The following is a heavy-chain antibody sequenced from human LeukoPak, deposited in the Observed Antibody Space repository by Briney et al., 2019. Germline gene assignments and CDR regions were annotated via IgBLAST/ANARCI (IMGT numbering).Heavy chain of an antibody. CDR1: GFTFSSYA. V-gene: IGHV3-66*01. J-gene: IGHJ5*02. Sequence: GGSLRLSCVASGFTFSSYAMSWVRQAPGKGLEWVSVIYSGGSTYYADSVKGRFTISRDNSKNTLYLQMNSLRAEDTAVYYCAREYCSGVTCYSTGFDPWGQGTLVTVSS. D-gene: IGHD2-15*01. CDR2: IYSGGST. CDR3: AREYCSGVTCYSTGFDP.